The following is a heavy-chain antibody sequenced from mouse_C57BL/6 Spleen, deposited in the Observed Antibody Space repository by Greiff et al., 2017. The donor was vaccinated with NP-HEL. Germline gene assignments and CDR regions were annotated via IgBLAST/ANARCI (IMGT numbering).Heavy chain of an antibody. CDR3: ARLYDGYYLFDY. D-gene: IGHD2-3*01. Sequence: EVKLMESGPGLVKPSQSLSLTCSVTGYSITSGYYWNWIRQFPGNKLEWMGYISYDGSNNYNPSLKNRISITRDTSKNQFFLKLNSVTTEDTATYYCARLYDGYYLFDYWGQGTTLTVSS. CDR1: GYSITSGYY. V-gene: IGHV3-6*01. CDR2: ISYDGSN. J-gene: IGHJ2*01.